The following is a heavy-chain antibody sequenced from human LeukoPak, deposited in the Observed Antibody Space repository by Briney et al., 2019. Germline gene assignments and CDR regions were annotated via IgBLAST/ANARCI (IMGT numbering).Heavy chain of an antibody. V-gene: IGHV1-8*01. CDR1: GYTFTSYD. D-gene: IGHD3-3*01. CDR2: MNPNSGNT. CDR3: ARGPPRHYDFWSGYPYYYYCYMDV. J-gene: IGHJ6*03. Sequence: ASVKVSCKASGYTFTSYDINWVRQATGQGLEWMGWMNPNSGNTGYAQKFQGRVTMTRNTSISTAYMELSSLRSEDTAVYYCARGPPRHYDFWSGYPYYYYCYMDVWGKGTTVTVFS.